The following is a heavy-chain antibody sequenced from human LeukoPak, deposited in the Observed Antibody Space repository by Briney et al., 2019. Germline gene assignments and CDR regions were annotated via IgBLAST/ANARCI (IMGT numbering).Heavy chain of an antibody. D-gene: IGHD3-3*01. CDR1: GFTFSSYS. CDR3: ASSSYDFWSGYLSQFDY. CDR2: ISSSSSTI. Sequence: PGGSLRLSCAASGFTFSSYSVNWVRQAPGKGLEWVSYISSSSSTIYYADSVKGRFTISRDNAKNSLYLQMNSLRAEDTAVYYCASSSYDFWSGYLSQFDYWGQGTLVTVSS. V-gene: IGHV3-48*01. J-gene: IGHJ4*02.